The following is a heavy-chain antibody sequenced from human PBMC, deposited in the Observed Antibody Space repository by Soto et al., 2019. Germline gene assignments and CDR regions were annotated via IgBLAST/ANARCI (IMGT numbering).Heavy chain of an antibody. D-gene: IGHD2-2*01. J-gene: IGHJ6*02. CDR1: GFTFSNYG. CDR3: AKSRDAYNFYFYYGMDV. CDR2: ILYDGSNK. Sequence: QVQLVESGGGVVQAGRSLRLSCAASGFTFSNYGMHWVRQTPGKGLEWVALILYDGSNKYYADSVKGRFTISRDKSKNTLYLQVSSLRAEDTAVYYCAKSRDAYNFYFYYGMDVWGQGTTVTVSS. V-gene: IGHV3-30*18.